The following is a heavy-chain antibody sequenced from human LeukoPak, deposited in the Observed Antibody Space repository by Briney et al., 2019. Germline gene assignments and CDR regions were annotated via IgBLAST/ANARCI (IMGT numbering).Heavy chain of an antibody. V-gene: IGHV3-30*03. CDR1: GFTFSNYG. Sequence: GGSLRLSCAASGFTFSNYGMHWVRQAPGKGLEWVAVISYDGSNKYYADSVKGRFTISRDNSENTLYLQMNSLRTEDTAVYYCARSLGNGHWFFDLWGRGTLVTVSS. D-gene: IGHD7-27*01. CDR2: ISYDGSNK. J-gene: IGHJ2*01. CDR3: ARSLGNGHWFFDL.